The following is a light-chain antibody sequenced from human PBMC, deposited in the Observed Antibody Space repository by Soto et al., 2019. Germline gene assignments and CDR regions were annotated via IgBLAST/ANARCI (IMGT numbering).Light chain of an antibody. CDR3: CSYAGSSSPWV. Sequence: QSALTQPASVSGSPGQSITISCTGTSSDVGSYNLVSWYQQHPGKAPKLMIYEDTERPSGVSNRFSGSKSGNTASLTISGLQAEDEADYYCCSYAGSSSPWVFGGGTQLTVL. V-gene: IGLV2-23*01. J-gene: IGLJ3*02. CDR2: EDT. CDR1: SSDVGSYNL.